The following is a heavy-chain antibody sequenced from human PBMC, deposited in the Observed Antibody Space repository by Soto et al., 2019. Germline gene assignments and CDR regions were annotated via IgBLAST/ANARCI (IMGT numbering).Heavy chain of an antibody. Sequence: LRLSCAASGFTFSSYSMNWVRQAPGKGLEWVSSISSSSSYIYYADSVKGRFTISRDNAKSSLYLQMNSLRAEDTAVYYCAREPPYYYDSSGYPDWGQGTLVTVSS. CDR3: AREPPYYYDSSGYPD. J-gene: IGHJ4*02. CDR1: GFTFSSYS. V-gene: IGHV3-21*01. D-gene: IGHD3-22*01. CDR2: ISSSSSYI.